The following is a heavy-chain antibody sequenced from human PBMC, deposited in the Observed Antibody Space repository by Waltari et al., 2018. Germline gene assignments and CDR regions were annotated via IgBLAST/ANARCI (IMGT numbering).Heavy chain of an antibody. CDR3: ARGGKDGSWDY. CDR2: IKQGGSEK. CDR1: GFRFGHYW. J-gene: IGHJ4*02. V-gene: IGHV3-7*01. Sequence: EVRLVESGGGLVQPGGPLTSSWATPGFRFGHYWMSWVRQAPGKGLEWVAHIKQGGSEKFYVDSVKGRFTISRDDADNSLFLQMDSLRADDTAVYYCARGGKDGSWDYWGQGTLVPVSP. D-gene: IGHD3-10*01.